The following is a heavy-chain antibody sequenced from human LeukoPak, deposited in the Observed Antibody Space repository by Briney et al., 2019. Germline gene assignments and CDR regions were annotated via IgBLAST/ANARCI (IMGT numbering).Heavy chain of an antibody. CDR3: ARVGSYYYYYMDV. Sequence: SETLSLTCTVSGGSISSYYWSWIRQPPGKGLEWIGYIYYSGSTNYNPSLKSRVTISVDTSKNQFSLKLSSVTAADTAVYYCARVGSYYYYYMDVWGKGTTVTVSS. V-gene: IGHV4-59*01. J-gene: IGHJ6*03. CDR1: GGSISSYY. CDR2: IYYSGST.